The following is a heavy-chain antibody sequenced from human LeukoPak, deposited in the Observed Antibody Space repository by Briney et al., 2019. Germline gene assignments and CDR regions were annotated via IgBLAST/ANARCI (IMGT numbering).Heavy chain of an antibody. V-gene: IGHV4-39*07. CDR1: GGSISSSSYY. D-gene: IGHD3-3*01. CDR3: ARDPLAIFGVVY. Sequence: PSETLSLTCTVSGGSISSSSYYWGWIRQPPGRGLEWTGSIYYSGSTYYNPSLKSRVTISVDRSKNQFSLKLSSVTAADTAVYYCARDPLAIFGVVYWGQGTLVTVSS. J-gene: IGHJ4*02. CDR2: IYYSGST.